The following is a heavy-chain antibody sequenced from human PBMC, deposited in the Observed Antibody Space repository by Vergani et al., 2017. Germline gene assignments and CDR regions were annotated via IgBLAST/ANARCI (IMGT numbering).Heavy chain of an antibody. Sequence: EVQLVESGGGLVQPGGSLRLSCAASGFTFSSYWMSWVRQAPGKGLEWVANIKQDGSEKYYVDSVKGRFTISRDNAKNTLYLQMNSLRAEDTAVYYCARDPNQKGITMVRGVITQPNYYGMDVWGQGTTVTVSS. V-gene: IGHV3-7*01. CDR2: IKQDGSEK. CDR1: GFTFSSYW. CDR3: ARDPNQKGITMVRGVITQPNYYGMDV. D-gene: IGHD3-10*01. J-gene: IGHJ6*02.